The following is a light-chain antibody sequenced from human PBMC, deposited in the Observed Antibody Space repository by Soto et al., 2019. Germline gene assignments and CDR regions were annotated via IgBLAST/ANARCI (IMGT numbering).Light chain of an antibody. J-gene: IGKJ5*01. CDR3: QQYSSSPIT. Sequence: IELTQSPSTLSLSPGERTTLSCRASQSIGSSYLAWYQQKPGQAPRLLIYGASSRATGIPDRFSGGGSGTDFSLTISTLDPEDFAVYYCQQYSSSPITFGQGTRLEIK. V-gene: IGKV3-20*01. CDR2: GAS. CDR1: QSIGSSY.